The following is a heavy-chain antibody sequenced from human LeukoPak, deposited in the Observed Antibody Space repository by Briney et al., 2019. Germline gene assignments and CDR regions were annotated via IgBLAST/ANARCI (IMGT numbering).Heavy chain of an antibody. CDR2: LSGSGGST. CDR3: AKGACPYRRGAYCGGDCYLLEFDY. D-gene: IGHD2-21*01. V-gene: IGHV3-23*01. Sequence: GGSLRLSCAASGFTFSSYTMIWLRHAPGKGLEWVSALSGSGGSTYYADSVKGRFTISRDNTTNTLYLQMNRLRDETTAVYYCAKGACPYRRGAYCGGDCYLLEFDYWGQGTLVTVSS. CDR1: GFTFSSYT. J-gene: IGHJ4*02.